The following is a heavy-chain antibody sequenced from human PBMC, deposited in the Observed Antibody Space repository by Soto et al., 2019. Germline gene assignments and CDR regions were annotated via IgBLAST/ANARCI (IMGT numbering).Heavy chain of an antibody. CDR2: ISGSGGST. V-gene: IGHV3-23*01. D-gene: IGHD2-15*01. CDR3: AKDDHLRWVVAASRAFDI. J-gene: IGHJ3*02. Sequence: GGSLRLSGAASGFTFSSYAMSWVRQAPGKGLEWVSAISGSGGSTYYADSVKGRFTISRDNSKNTLYLQMNSLRAEDTAVYYCAKDDHLRWVVAASRAFDIWGQGTMVTVSS. CDR1: GFTFSSYA.